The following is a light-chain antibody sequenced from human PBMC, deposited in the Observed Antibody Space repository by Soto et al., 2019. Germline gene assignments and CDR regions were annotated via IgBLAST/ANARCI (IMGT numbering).Light chain of an antibody. Sequence: QSVLTQPPSVSATPGQKVTISCSGSSSNIGSYYVSWYQQLPRTAPKLLIYEDNKRPSGIPDRFSGSKSGTSATLGITGLQTGDEADYYCGTWDSGLSAGVFGGGTKLTVL. V-gene: IGLV1-51*01. CDR1: SSNIGSYY. CDR2: EDN. J-gene: IGLJ3*02. CDR3: GTWDSGLSAGV.